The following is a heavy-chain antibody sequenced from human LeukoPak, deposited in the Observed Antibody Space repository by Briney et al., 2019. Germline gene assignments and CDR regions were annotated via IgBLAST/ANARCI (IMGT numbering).Heavy chain of an antibody. CDR3: ARYSSGLDY. V-gene: IGHV1-18*01. CDR2: ISVYNGDT. CDR1: GYTFTNYV. Sequence: ASEKVSCKSSGYTFTNYVITWVRQAPRQGLEWMGWISVYNGDTDYAQNLQGRVTMTTDTSASTGYMVLRSLRSDDTAVYYCARYSSGLDYWGQGTLIPVSS. J-gene: IGHJ4*02. D-gene: IGHD6-19*01.